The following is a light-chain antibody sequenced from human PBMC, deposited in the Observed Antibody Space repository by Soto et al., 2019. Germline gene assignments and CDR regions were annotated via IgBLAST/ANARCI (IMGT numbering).Light chain of an antibody. CDR3: QHYNTYSKT. CDR2: DAS. J-gene: IGKJ3*01. Sequence: IQVSHAASALSTSVGARVSITRRASQSVSYWLAWYQKKPGKAPNLLIYDASILASGVPSRFSGGGFGTEFTLNISSLQPDDSAIYYCQHYNTYSKTFGPGTKMDI. CDR1: QSVSYW. V-gene: IGKV1-5*01.